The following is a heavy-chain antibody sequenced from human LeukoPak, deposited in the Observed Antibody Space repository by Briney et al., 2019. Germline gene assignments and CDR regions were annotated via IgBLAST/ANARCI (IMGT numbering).Heavy chain of an antibody. CDR2: ISGSGGST. J-gene: IGHJ4*02. CDR3: AKSYYDFWSGYPPPDY. V-gene: IGHV3-23*01. D-gene: IGHD3-3*01. Sequence: GGSLRLSCAASGFTFSNAWMSWVRQAPGKGLEWVSAISGSGGSTYYADSVKGQFTISRDNSKNTLYLQMNSLRAEDTAVYYCAKSYYDFWSGYPPPDYWGQGTLVTVSS. CDR1: GFTFSNAW.